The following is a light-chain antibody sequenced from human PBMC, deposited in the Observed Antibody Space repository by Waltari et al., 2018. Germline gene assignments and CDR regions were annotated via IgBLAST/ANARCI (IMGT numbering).Light chain of an antibody. CDR1: SVSVSSTSY. J-gene: IGLJ3*02. V-gene: IGLV8-61*01. CDR2: KTN. Sequence: HTVVTQEPSLSVSPGGTVTLTCALSSVSVSSTSYASWYQQSPGQTPRTLVYKTNIRPSGVPDRFSGSILGNKAALIITGAQADDESDYYCLLYMASGIWVFGGGTKVTVL. CDR3: LLYMASGIWV.